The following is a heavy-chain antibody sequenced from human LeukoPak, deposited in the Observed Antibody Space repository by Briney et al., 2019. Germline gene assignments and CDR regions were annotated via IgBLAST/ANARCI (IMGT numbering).Heavy chain of an antibody. V-gene: IGHV1-18*01. CDR2: ISAYNGNT. CDR1: GYTFTSYG. CDR3: ARAQTRGFLEWLLHFDY. J-gene: IGHJ4*02. Sequence: GASVNVSCKASGYTFTSYGISWVRQAPGQGLEWMGWISAYNGNTNYAQKLQGRVTMTTDTSTSTAYMELRSLRSDDTAVYYCARAQTRGFLEWLLHFDYWGQGTLVTVSS. D-gene: IGHD3-3*01.